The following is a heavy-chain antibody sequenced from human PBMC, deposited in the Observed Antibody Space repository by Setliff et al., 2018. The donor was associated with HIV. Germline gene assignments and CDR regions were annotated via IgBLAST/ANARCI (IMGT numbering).Heavy chain of an antibody. CDR2: INTNTGNP. CDR3: ARAGYCSSTSCYTYYYYYMDV. D-gene: IGHD2-2*01. J-gene: IGHJ6*03. V-gene: IGHV7-4-1*02. Sequence: ASVKVSCKASGYTFTSYAMNWVRQAPGQGLEWMGWINTNTGNPTYAQGFTGRFVCSLDTSVSTAYLQISSLKAEDTAVYYCARAGYCSSTSCYTYYYYYMDVWGKGTPVTVSS. CDR1: GYTFTSYA.